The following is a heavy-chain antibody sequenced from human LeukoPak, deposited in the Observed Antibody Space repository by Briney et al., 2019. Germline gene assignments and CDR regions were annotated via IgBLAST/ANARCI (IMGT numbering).Heavy chain of an antibody. V-gene: IGHV1-18*01. J-gene: IGHJ4*02. CDR1: GYTFTSYG. CDR3: ARAYYDILTGYYSNVDY. D-gene: IGHD3-9*01. Sequence: ASVKVSCKASGYTFTSYGISWVRQAPGQGLEWMGWISAYNGNTNYAQKLQGRVTMTTDISTSTAYMELRSLRSDDTAVYYCARAYYDILTGYYSNVDYWGQGTLVTVSS. CDR2: ISAYNGNT.